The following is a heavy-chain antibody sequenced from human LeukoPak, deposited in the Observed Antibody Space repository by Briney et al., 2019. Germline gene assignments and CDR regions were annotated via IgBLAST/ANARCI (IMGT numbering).Heavy chain of an antibody. CDR1: GYTFTGYY. CDR2: INPNSGGT. J-gene: IGHJ4*02. CDR3: VRDRTKYCSSTSCPLDY. Sequence: GASLKVSCKASGYTFTGYYMHWVRQAPGQGLEWMGWINPNSGGTNYAQKFQGRVTMTRDTSISTAYMELSRLRSDDTAVYYCVRDRTKYCSSTSCPLDYWGQGTLVTVSS. D-gene: IGHD2-2*01. V-gene: IGHV1-2*02.